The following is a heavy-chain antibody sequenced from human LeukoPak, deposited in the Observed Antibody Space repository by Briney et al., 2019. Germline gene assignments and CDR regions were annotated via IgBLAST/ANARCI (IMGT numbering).Heavy chain of an antibody. CDR3: ARPDTAMVRGYYFDY. J-gene: IGHJ4*02. CDR2: ISSSSSYI. D-gene: IGHD5-18*01. Sequence: PGGSLRLSCAASGSTFSSYSMNWVRQAPGKGLEWVSSISSSSSYIYYADSVKGRFTISRDNAKNSLYLQMNSLRAEDTAVYYCARPDTAMVRGYYFDYWGQGTLVTVSS. V-gene: IGHV3-21*01. CDR1: GSTFSSYS.